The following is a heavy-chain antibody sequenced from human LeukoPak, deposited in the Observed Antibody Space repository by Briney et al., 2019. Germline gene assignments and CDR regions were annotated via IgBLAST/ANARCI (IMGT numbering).Heavy chain of an antibody. CDR2: IYISGST. CDR3: ARVYCSSTSCWFDP. Sequence: QVQLQESGPGLVKPSQTLSLTCTVSGGSISSGSYYWSWIRQPAGKGLERIGRIYISGSTNYNPSLKSRVTISVDTSKNQFSLKLSSVTAADTAVYYCARVYCSSTSCWFDPWGQGTLVTVSS. D-gene: IGHD2-2*01. CDR1: GGSISSGSYY. J-gene: IGHJ5*02. V-gene: IGHV4-61*02.